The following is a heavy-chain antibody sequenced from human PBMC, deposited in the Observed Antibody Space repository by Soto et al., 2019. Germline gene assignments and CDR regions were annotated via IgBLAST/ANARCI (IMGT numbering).Heavy chain of an antibody. CDR1: GFTFSNAW. D-gene: IGHD4-4*01. V-gene: IGHV3-15*01. J-gene: IGHJ6*03. Sequence: GGSLRLASAASGFTFSNAWMSWVRQAPGKGLEWVGRIKSKTDGGTTDYAAPVKGRFTISRDDSKNTLYLQMNSLKTEDTAVYYCTTDTSTTVTRSYYYYYMDVWGKGTTVTVSS. CDR3: TTDTSTTVTRSYYYYYMDV. CDR2: IKSKTDGGTT.